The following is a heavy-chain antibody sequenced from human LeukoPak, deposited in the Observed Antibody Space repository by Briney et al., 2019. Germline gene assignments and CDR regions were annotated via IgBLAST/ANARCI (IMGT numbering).Heavy chain of an antibody. CDR3: ARDPTSSGLYYFDY. D-gene: IGHD5-12*01. CDR2: INPNSGGT. J-gene: IGHJ4*02. CDR1: GYTFTGYY. Sequence: ASVKVSCKASGYTFTGYYMHWVRQAPGQGLEWMGWINPNSGGTNYAQKFQGRVTMTRDTSISTAYMELSRLRSDDTAVYYCARDPTSSGLYYFDYWGQGTLVTVSS. V-gene: IGHV1-2*02.